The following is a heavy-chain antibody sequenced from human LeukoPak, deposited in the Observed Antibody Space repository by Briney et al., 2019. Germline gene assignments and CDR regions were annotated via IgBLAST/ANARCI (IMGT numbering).Heavy chain of an antibody. CDR1: GFTFDDYG. J-gene: IGHJ3*02. CDR2: INWNGGST. CDR3: ARDGYSSSWLDAFDI. V-gene: IGHV3-20*04. D-gene: IGHD6-13*01. Sequence: PGGSLRLSCAASGFTFDDYGMSWVRQAPGKGLEWVSGINWNGGSTGYADSVKGRFTISRDNAKNSLYLQMNSLRAEDTALYYCARDGYSSSWLDAFDIWGQGTMVTVSS.